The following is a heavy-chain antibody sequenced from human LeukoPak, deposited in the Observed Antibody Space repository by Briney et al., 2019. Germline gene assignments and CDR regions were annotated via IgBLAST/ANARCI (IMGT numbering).Heavy chain of an antibody. Sequence: PGRSLRLSCAASGFTFSSCAMHWVRQAPGKGLEWVAVISYDGSNKYYADSVKGRFTISRDNSKNTLYLQMNSLKTEDTAVYYCAKDYYGSGSSSCGMDVWGQGTTVTVSS. CDR2: ISYDGSNK. D-gene: IGHD3-10*01. V-gene: IGHV3-30-3*01. CDR1: GFTFSSCA. CDR3: AKDYYGSGSSSCGMDV. J-gene: IGHJ6*02.